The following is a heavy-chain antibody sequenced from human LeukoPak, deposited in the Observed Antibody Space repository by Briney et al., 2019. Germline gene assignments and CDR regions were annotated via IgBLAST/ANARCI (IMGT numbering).Heavy chain of an antibody. D-gene: IGHD3-3*01. Sequence: PSETLSLTCTVSGGSISSSSYYWGWIRQPPGKGLEWIGSIYYSGSTYYNPSLKSRVTISVDTSKNQFSLKLSSVTAADTAVYYCARGHYDFWSGYYYYMDVWGKGTTVTVSS. V-gene: IGHV4-39*07. CDR1: GGSISSSSYY. CDR3: ARGHYDFWSGYYYYMDV. CDR2: IYYSGST. J-gene: IGHJ6*03.